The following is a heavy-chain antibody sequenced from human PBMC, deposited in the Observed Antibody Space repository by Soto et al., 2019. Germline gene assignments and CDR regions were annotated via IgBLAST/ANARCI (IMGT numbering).Heavy chain of an antibody. D-gene: IGHD3-16*02. V-gene: IGHV3-33*01. Sequence: GGSLRLSCAASGFTFSSYGMHWVRQAPGKGLEWVAVIWYDGSNKYYADSVKGRFTISRDNSKNTLYLQMNSLRAEDTAVYYCARGTDPRFRGELSLFLDYWGQGTLVTVSS. CDR2: IWYDGSNK. CDR1: GFTFSSYG. CDR3: ARGTDPRFRGELSLFLDY. J-gene: IGHJ4*02.